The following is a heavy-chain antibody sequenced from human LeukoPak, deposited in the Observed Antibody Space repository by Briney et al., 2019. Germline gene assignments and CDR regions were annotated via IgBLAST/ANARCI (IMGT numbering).Heavy chain of an antibody. V-gene: IGHV3-7*01. CDR3: ARAVAGFDY. D-gene: IGHD6-19*01. CDR1: GFTLSSFW. J-gene: IGHJ4*02. Sequence: GGSLRLSCEGSGFTLSSFWMSWVRQAPGKGLEWVANLKQDGSGKYYAESVKGRFTISRDTAKNSLFLQMNSLRAEDTAVYYCARAVAGFDYWGQGTLVTVSS. CDR2: LKQDGSGK.